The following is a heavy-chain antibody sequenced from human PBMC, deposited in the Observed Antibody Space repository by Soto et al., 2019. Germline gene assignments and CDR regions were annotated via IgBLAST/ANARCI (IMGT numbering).Heavy chain of an antibody. CDR2: IDPSDSYT. V-gene: IGHV5-10-1*01. J-gene: IGHJ4*02. CDR3: ATSIVVAGNLGYFFDY. Sequence: GESLKISCQDSGYSFTNYWISWVRQMPVKGLEWMGRIDPSDSYTNYSPSFQGHVTISADKSISTAYLQWGSLKASDTAIYFCATSIVVAGNLGYFFDYWGQGTLVTVST. D-gene: IGHD6-19*01. CDR1: GYSFTNYW.